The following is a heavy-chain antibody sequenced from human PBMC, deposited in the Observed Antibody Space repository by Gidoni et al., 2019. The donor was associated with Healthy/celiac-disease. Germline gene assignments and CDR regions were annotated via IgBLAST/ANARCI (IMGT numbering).Heavy chain of an antibody. J-gene: IGHJ4*02. V-gene: IGHV4-59*08. Sequence: QVQLQESGPGLVKPSETLSLTCTVSGGSISSYYGSWIRQPPGKGLEWIGYIYYSGSTNYNPSLKSRVTISVDTSKNQFSLKLSSVTAADTAVYYCARQAPDDFWSGYYEYYFDYWGQGTLVTVSS. CDR2: IYYSGST. CDR1: GGSISSYY. D-gene: IGHD3-3*01. CDR3: ARQAPDDFWSGYYEYYFDY.